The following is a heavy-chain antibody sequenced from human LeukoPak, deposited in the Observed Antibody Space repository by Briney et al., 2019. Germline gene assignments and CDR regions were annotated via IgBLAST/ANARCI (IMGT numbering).Heavy chain of an antibody. Sequence: GASLRLSCAASGFTFSSYAMSWVRQAPGKGLEWVAVISYDGSNKYYADSVKGRFTISRDNSKNTLYLQMNSLRAEDTAVYYCARDHPYYDILTGYYIGYFDYWGQGTLVTVSS. J-gene: IGHJ4*02. CDR2: ISYDGSNK. CDR3: ARDHPYYDILTGYYIGYFDY. D-gene: IGHD3-9*01. CDR1: GFTFSSYA. V-gene: IGHV3-30*04.